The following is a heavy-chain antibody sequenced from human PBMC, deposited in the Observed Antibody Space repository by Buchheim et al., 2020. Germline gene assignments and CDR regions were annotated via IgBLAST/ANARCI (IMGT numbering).Heavy chain of an antibody. D-gene: IGHD2-2*01. J-gene: IGHJ4*02. V-gene: IGHV3-21*01. CDR3: ARGYLRAYCSSTSCPGPLDY. CDR1: GFTFSSYS. Sequence: EVQLVESGGGLVKPGGSLRLSCAASGFTFSSYSMNWVRQAPGKGLEWVSSISSSSSYLYYAYSVKGRFTISRDNAKNSLYLQMNSLRAEDTAVYYCARGYLRAYCSSTSCPGPLDYWGQGTL. CDR2: ISSSSSYL.